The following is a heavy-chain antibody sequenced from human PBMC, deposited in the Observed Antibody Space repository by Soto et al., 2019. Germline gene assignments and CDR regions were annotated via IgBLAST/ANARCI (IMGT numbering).Heavy chain of an antibody. CDR2: ISYDGINE. CDR1: GFTFSSYA. V-gene: IGHV3-30-3*01. Sequence: QVQLVESGGGVVQPGRSLRLSCAASGFTFSSYAMHWVRQAPGKGLEWVAAISYDGINEYFADSVKGRFTISRDNAKNTLYLQMNSLRAEDTAVYYCATVGFVVEVEGRDSDIWGQGTTVTVSS. D-gene: IGHD2-15*01. CDR3: ATVGFVVEVEGRDSDI. J-gene: IGHJ3*02.